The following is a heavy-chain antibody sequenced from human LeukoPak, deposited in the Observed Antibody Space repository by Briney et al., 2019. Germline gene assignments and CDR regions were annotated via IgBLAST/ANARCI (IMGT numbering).Heavy chain of an antibody. J-gene: IGHJ2*01. CDR2: ISGSGGST. CDR3: AKGWDSSSWYWYFDL. D-gene: IGHD6-13*01. V-gene: IGHV3-23*01. CDR1: GFTFSSYG. Sequence: GGSLRLSCAASGFTFSSYGMSWVRQAPGKGLEWVSAISGSGGSTYYADSVKGRFTISRDNSKNTLYLQMNSLRAEDTAVYYCAKGWDSSSWYWYFDLWGRGTLVTVSS.